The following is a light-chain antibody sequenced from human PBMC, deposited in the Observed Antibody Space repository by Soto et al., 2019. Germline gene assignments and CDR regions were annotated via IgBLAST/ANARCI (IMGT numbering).Light chain of an antibody. V-gene: IGLV2-14*03. Sequence: QSALTQPASVSGSPGQSITISCTGTSSDVGGFNYVSWYQRHPGKAPKLMLYDVSYRPSGVSNRFSGSKSGNTASLTISGLQAEDEADYYCRSYTSSSTLYVFGTGTKLTVL. CDR3: RSYTSSSTLYV. CDR1: SSDVGGFNY. J-gene: IGLJ1*01. CDR2: DVS.